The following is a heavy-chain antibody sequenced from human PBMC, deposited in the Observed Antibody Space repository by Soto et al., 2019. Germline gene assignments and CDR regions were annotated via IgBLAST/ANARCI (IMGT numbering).Heavy chain of an antibody. CDR1: GFTVSSYY. Sequence: EVQLVESGGGLVQPGGSLRLSCAASGFTVSSYYMTWVRQAPGKGLEWVSVIHSGGSTYYADSVKGRFTISRDNSKNTLYLQMNSLRAEDTAVYYCARINYGVPGYFDYWGRGTLVTVSS. D-gene: IGHD4-17*01. CDR3: ARINYGVPGYFDY. CDR2: IHSGGST. J-gene: IGHJ4*02. V-gene: IGHV3-66*01.